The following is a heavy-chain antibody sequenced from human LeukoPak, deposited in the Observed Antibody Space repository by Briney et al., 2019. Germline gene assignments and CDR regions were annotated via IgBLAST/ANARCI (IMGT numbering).Heavy chain of an antibody. J-gene: IGHJ5*02. CDR3: ARSVYSYYANWFDP. CDR1: GFAFSSYW. CDR2: INSDGSST. V-gene: IGHV3-74*01. Sequence: EGSLRLSCAASGFAFSSYWMHWVRQAPGKGLVWVSRINSDGSSTTYADSVQDRFTISRDNAKNTLYLQMNSLRADDTAVYYCARSVYSYYANWFDPWGQGTLVT. D-gene: IGHD4-11*01.